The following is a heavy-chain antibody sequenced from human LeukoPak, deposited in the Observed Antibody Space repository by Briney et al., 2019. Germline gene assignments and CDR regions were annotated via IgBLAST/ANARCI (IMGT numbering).Heavy chain of an antibody. CDR1: GGSISSTSYY. Sequence: SETLSLTCTVSGGSISSTSYYWGWIRQPPGKGLEGIGSIYYSGSTYYNPSLKSRVTISVDTSKNQFSLKLSSVTAADTAVYYCARVEYSVSYFDYWGQGTLVTVSS. D-gene: IGHD5/OR15-5a*01. V-gene: IGHV4-39*07. CDR2: IYYSGST. J-gene: IGHJ4*02. CDR3: ARVEYSVSYFDY.